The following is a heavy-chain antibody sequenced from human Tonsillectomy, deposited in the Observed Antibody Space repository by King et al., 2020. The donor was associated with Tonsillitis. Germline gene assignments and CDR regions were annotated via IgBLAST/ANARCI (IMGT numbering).Heavy chain of an antibody. CDR3: TRKYYYDSSGNAIDF. V-gene: IGHV3-49*03. Sequence: VQLVESGGALVQPGRSLRLSCTASGFTFGDFTMNWIRQAPGKGLEWVGSIRSKSYGWTPEYAASVKGRFTISRDDSKGIAYLQMNSLKTEDTAIYHCTRKYYYDSSGNAIDFWGQGTLVTVSS. CDR1: GFTFGDFT. CDR2: IRSKSYGWTP. D-gene: IGHD3-22*01. J-gene: IGHJ4*02.